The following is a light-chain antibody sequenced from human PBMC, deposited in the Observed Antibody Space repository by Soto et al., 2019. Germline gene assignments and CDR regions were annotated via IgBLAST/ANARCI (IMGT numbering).Light chain of an antibody. J-gene: IGKJ1*01. CDR2: DAS. Sequence: IVLTQSPATLSLSRGESATLSCRASQSVSSYLAWYQQKPGQAPRLLIYDASNRATGIPARFSGSGSGTDFTLTISSLEPEDFAVYYCQQRSNWPPWTFGQGTKVDIK. V-gene: IGKV3-11*01. CDR3: QQRSNWPPWT. CDR1: QSVSSY.